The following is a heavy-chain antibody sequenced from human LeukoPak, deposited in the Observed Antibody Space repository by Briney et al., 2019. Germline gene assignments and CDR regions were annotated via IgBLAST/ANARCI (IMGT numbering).Heavy chain of an antibody. Sequence: GASVKVSCKASGGTFSSYAISWVRQAPGQGLEWMGGIIPIFGTANYAQKFQGRVTITADESTSTAYMELSSLRSEDTAVYYCARSEPLTYYYDGSADNQTPYYYGMDVWGQGTTVTVSS. CDR2: IIPIFGTA. CDR3: ARSEPLTYYYDGSADNQTPYYYGMDV. CDR1: GGTFSSYA. V-gene: IGHV1-69*01. J-gene: IGHJ6*02. D-gene: IGHD3-22*01.